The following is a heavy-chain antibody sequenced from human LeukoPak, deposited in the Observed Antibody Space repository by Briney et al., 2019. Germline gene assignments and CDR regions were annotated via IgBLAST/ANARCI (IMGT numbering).Heavy chain of an antibody. D-gene: IGHD3-10*01. J-gene: IGHJ6*03. CDR1: GESFSGYY. Sequence: SETLSLTCAVYGESFSGYYWSWIRQSPGKGLEWIGRIYTSGSTNYNPSLKSRVTISVDTSKNQFSLKLSSVTAADTAVYYCARVGSGSSHYYYYYMDVWGKGTTVTVSS. V-gene: IGHV4-4*08. CDR2: IYTSGST. CDR3: ARVGSGSSHYYYYYMDV.